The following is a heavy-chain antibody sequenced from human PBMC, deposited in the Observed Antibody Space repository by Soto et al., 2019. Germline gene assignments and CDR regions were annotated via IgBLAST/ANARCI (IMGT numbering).Heavy chain of an antibody. J-gene: IGHJ2*01. D-gene: IGHD3-22*01. CDR2: INHSGST. V-gene: IGHV4-34*01. CDR1: GGSFSGYY. Sequence: QVQLQQWGAGLLKPSETLSLTCAVYGGSFSGYYWSWIRQPPGKGLEWIGEINHSGSTNYNPSLKSRVTISVDTSKNQFSLKLSSVTAADTAVYYCARGPPRLGWYFDLWGRGTLVTVSS. CDR3: ARGPPRLGWYFDL.